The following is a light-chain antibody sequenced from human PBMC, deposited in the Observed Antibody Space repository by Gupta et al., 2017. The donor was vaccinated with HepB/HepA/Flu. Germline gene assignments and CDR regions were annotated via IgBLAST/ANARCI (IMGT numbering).Light chain of an antibody. Sequence: DIQMTQSPSSLSASIGDRVTISCRASQDINNFLAWFQQKPGKAPKSLIYGSSSLQNGVPSRFSGSGSGTDFTLTISGLQPEDFAIYYCQQYSAYPLTFGGGTKVDVK. CDR1: QDINNF. V-gene: IGKV1-16*01. J-gene: IGKJ4*01. CDR2: GSS. CDR3: QQYSAYPLT.